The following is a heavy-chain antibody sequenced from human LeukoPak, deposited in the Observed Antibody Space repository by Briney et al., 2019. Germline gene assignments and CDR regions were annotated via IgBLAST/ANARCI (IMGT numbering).Heavy chain of an antibody. J-gene: IGHJ4*02. CDR2: IDYGGST. CDR3: ARFNSTYYYYDY. Sequence: PSETLSLTCGVSAYSISNSNWGGWVRQPPGEGLEWIGYIDYGGSTNYNPSLKRRATLSVDTSRNQFSLKLSSVTALDTAVYYCARFNSTYYYYDYWGQGTLVTVSS. D-gene: IGHD2/OR15-2a*01. CDR1: AYSISNSNW. V-gene: IGHV4-28*06.